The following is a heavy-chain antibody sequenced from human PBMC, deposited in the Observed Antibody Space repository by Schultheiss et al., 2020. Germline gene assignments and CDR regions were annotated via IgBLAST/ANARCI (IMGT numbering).Heavy chain of an antibody. J-gene: IGHJ3*02. CDR1: GFTFSSYA. CDR3: GRPRTSSRYDAFDI. D-gene: IGHD6-6*01. CDR2: ISGSGGST. Sequence: GGSLRLSCAASGFTFSSYAMSWVRQAPGKGLEWVSAISGSGGSTYYADSVKGRFTISRDNSKNTLFLQMNSLRAEDTAVYYCGRPRTSSRYDAFDIWGQGTTVTVSS. V-gene: IGHV3-23*01.